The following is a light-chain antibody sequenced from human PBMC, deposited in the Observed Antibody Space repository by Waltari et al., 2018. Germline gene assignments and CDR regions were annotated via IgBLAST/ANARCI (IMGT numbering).Light chain of an antibody. CDR1: PSLSNY. V-gene: IGKV3-11*01. Sequence: DIVLTQSPAPLSLSPGERAPLSCRASPSLSNYLAWYQQKPGQAPRLLIYDTSNRATGIPARFSGSGFGTDFTLTISSLEPEDFAVYYCQQRRNWPLTFGGGTKVEIK. J-gene: IGKJ4*01. CDR2: DTS. CDR3: QQRRNWPLT.